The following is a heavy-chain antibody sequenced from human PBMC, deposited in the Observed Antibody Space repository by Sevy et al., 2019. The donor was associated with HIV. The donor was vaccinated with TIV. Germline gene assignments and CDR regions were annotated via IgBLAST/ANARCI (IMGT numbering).Heavy chain of an antibody. CDR3: ATKGGSRPNDAFDT. V-gene: IGHV3-23*01. CDR1: GFTFSSSA. D-gene: IGHD3-10*01. Sequence: GGSLRLSCAASGFTFSSSAMTWVRQAPGKGLEWVSAITSNGGSTFYADSVKGRFTISRDISLITLFLQMNSLRAEDTAVYYCATKGGSRPNDAFDTWGQGTMVTVSS. CDR2: ITSNGGST. J-gene: IGHJ3*02.